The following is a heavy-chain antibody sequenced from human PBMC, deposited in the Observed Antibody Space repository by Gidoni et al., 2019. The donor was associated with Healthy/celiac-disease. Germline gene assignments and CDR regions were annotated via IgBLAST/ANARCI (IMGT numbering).Heavy chain of an antibody. CDR1: GFTFSSYG. CDR2: ISYDGSNK. J-gene: IGHJ4*02. CDR3: TRVTTLGY. Sequence: QVQLVEYGGGVVQPGRSLRLSCAASGFTFSSYGMHWVRQAPGKGLEWVAVISYDGSNKYYADSVKGRFTISRDNSKNTLYLQMNSLRAEDTAVYYCTRVTTLGYWGQGTLVTVSS. V-gene: IGHV3-30*03. D-gene: IGHD4-17*01.